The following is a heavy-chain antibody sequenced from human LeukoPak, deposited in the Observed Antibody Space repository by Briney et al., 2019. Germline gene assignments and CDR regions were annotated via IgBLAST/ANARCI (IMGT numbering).Heavy chain of an antibody. D-gene: IGHD6-13*01. V-gene: IGHV3-74*01. J-gene: IGHJ4*02. CDR1: GFTFSSYW. Sequence: GGSLRLSCAASGFTFSSYWMHWVRQAPGKGLVWVSRINSDGSSTSYADSVKGRFTISRDNSKNTLYLQMNSLRAEDTAVYYCAKRLAAAGTDRLFDYWGQGTLVTVSS. CDR3: AKRLAAAGTDRLFDY. CDR2: INSDGSST.